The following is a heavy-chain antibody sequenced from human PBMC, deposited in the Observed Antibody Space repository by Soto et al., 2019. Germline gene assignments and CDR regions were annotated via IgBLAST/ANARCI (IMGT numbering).Heavy chain of an antibody. CDR2: ISYDGSNK. CDR3: AKDLEVGATMLYAFDI. D-gene: IGHD1-26*01. CDR1: GFTFSSYG. J-gene: IGHJ3*02. V-gene: IGHV3-30*18. Sequence: GGSLRLSCAASGFTFSSYGMHWVRQAPGKGLEWVAVISYDGSNKYYADSVKGRFTISRDNSKNTLYLQMNSLRAEDTAVYYCAKDLEVGATMLYAFDIWGQGTMVTVSS.